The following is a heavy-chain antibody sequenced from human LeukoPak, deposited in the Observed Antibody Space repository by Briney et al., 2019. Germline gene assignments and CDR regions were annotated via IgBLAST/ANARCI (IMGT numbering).Heavy chain of an antibody. D-gene: IGHD3-3*01. Sequence: ASVKVSCKASGYTFTSYYMHWVRQPPGQGLEWMGLINHSGGSTNYAHRFRGRVTTTRDMSTGTVYMQLSSLTSKDTAVYYCAREAITIFGLVRTQTTKGPHRFDPWGQGTLVTVSS. V-gene: IGHV1-46*01. CDR1: GYTFTSYY. J-gene: IGHJ5*02. CDR2: INHSGGST. CDR3: AREAITIFGLVRTQTTKGPHRFDP.